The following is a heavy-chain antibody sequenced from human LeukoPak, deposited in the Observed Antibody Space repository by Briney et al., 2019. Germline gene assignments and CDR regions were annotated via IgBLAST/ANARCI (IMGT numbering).Heavy chain of an antibody. V-gene: IGHV3-30-3*01. Sequence: GGSLRLSCAASGFSFSTYHMHWVRQAPGKGLEWVAVISFDGSNKGYAESVKGRFTISRDNAKNSLYLQMNSLRAEDTALYYCAKGPSGLWFGELNNWFDPWGQGTLVTVSS. D-gene: IGHD3-10*01. CDR3: AKGPSGLWFGELNNWFDP. CDR2: ISFDGSNK. J-gene: IGHJ5*02. CDR1: GFSFSTYH.